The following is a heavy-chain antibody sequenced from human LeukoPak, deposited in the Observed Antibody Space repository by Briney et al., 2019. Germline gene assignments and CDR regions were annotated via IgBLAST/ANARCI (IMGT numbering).Heavy chain of an antibody. Sequence: ASVKVSCKVSGYTLTELSMHWVRQAPGKGLEWMGGFDPEDGETIYAQKFQGRVTITEDTSTDTAYMELSSLRSEDTAVYYCATTPVGWPWFDPWGQGTLVTVSS. V-gene: IGHV1-24*01. CDR3: ATTPVGWPWFDP. CDR2: FDPEDGET. D-gene: IGHD1-26*01. J-gene: IGHJ5*02. CDR1: GYTLTELS.